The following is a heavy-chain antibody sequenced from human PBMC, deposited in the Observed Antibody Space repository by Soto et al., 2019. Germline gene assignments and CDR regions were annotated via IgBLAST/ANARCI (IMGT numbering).Heavy chain of an antibody. CDR2: IYYSGFT. CDR3: ARSDNYVPFDH. D-gene: IGHD4-4*01. Sequence: QVQLQESGPGLVKPSQTLSLTCTVSGGSISSGDYYWSWIRQPPGKGLEWIGYIYYSGFTYYNPSLNSRLTMSVDTPKNQFSLKLSSVIAADTAVYYCARSDNYVPFDHWGQGTLVTVSS. J-gene: IGHJ4*02. V-gene: IGHV4-30-4*01. CDR1: GGSISSGDYY.